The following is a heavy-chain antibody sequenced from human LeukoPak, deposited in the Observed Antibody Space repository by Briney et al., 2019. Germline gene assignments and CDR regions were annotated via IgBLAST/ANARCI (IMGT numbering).Heavy chain of an antibody. CDR1: RFTFSSYK. J-gene: IGHJ4*02. V-gene: IGHV3-21*01. CDR3: ARESGSGEFDY. Sequence: GGSLRLSCAASRFTFSSYKVNWVRQAPGKGLEWVSSISGSSSYIYYADSVKGRFTISRDNARNSLYLQMNSLRAEDTAVYYCARESGSGEFDYWGQGTLVTVSS. D-gene: IGHD6-19*01. CDR2: ISGSSSYI.